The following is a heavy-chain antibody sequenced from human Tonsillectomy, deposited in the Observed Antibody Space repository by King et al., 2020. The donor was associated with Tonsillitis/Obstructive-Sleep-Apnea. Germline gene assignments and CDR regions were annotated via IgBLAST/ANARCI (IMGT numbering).Heavy chain of an antibody. V-gene: IGHV4-31*03. Sequence: LPLQESGPGLVKPSQTLSLTCTVSGGSISSGGYYWSWIRQHPGKGLEWIGYIYNSGSTYYNPSLKSRVTISVDTSKNQFSLKLSSVTAADTAVYYCARGVHDRSGYYVPVEYWGQGTLVTVSS. D-gene: IGHD3-22*01. CDR1: GGSISSGGYY. J-gene: IGHJ4*02. CDR2: IYNSGST. CDR3: ARGVHDRSGYYVPVEY.